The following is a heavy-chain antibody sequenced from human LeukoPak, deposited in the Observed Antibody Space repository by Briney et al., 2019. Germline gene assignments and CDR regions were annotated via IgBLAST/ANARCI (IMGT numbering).Heavy chain of an antibody. V-gene: IGHV3-23*01. CDR2: ISGSGGST. CDR1: GFTFSSYA. J-gene: IGHJ5*02. D-gene: IGHD2-15*01. CDR3: AKDLGAVHPGYCSGGSCPGGYNWFDP. Sequence: GGSLRLSCAASGFTFSSYAMSWVRQAPGKGLEWVSAISGSGGSTYYADSVKGRFTISRDNSKNTLYLQMNSLRAEDTAVYYCAKDLGAVHPGYCSGGSCPGGYNWFDPWGQGTLVTVSS.